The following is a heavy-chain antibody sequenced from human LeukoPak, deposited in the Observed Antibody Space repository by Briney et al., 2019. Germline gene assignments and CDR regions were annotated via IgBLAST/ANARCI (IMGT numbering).Heavy chain of an antibody. CDR1: GFTFSGSA. CDR2: IRSKANSYAT. Sequence: GGSLRLSCAASGFTFSGSAMHWVRQASGKGLEWVGRIRSKANSYATAYAASVKGRFTISRDDSKNTAYLQMNSLETEDTAVYYCTRRGGPFDYWGQGTLVTVSS. D-gene: IGHD3-16*01. J-gene: IGHJ4*02. V-gene: IGHV3-73*01. CDR3: TRRGGPFDY.